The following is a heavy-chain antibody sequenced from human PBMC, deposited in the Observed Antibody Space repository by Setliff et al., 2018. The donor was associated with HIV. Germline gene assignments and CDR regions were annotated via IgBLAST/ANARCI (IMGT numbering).Heavy chain of an antibody. V-gene: IGHV4-59*08. D-gene: IGHD2-21*01. CDR3: ARRASPPSGPYSQYYMDV. CDR1: GGSIGSDR. CDR2: ISYSGTT. J-gene: IGHJ6*03. Sequence: SETLSLTCAVFGGSIGSDRWNWIRQTPGKGLEWIGFISYSGTTDYNPSLKSRVTISIDTSKNQFSLKLTSVTAADTAVYYCARRASPPSGPYSQYYMDVWGRGTAVTV.